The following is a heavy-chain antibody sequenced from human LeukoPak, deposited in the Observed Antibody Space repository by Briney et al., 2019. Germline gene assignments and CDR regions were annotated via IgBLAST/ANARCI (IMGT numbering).Heavy chain of an antibody. V-gene: IGHV3-33*08. J-gene: IGHJ4*02. CDR1: GFTFSSYG. CDR3: AKPTWGSGSFLIDF. D-gene: IGHD1-26*01. CDR2: IWNDGSYE. Sequence: GGSLRLSCAASGFTFSSYGMHWVRQAPGRGLEWVAVIWNDGSYEHYTDSVKGRFTISRDNSKNTLFLQLNSLRPEDTAVYYCAKPTWGSGSFLIDFWGQGTLVTVSS.